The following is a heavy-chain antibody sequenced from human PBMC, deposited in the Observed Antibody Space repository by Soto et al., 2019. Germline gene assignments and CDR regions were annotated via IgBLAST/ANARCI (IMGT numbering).Heavy chain of an antibody. V-gene: IGHV4-31*03. Sequence: QEQLQESGPGLVKPSQNLSLTCTVSSGFISSGGYYWSWVRQHPGKGLEWVGTIDYTGSAYYNPSLNSRVTISVDTSKNQFSLRLSSVTAADTAVYYCARRGPQFGSLFPYYGFDVW. D-gene: IGHD2-21*01. CDR1: SGFISSGGYY. CDR2: IDYTGSA. J-gene: IGHJ6*01. CDR3: ARRGPQFGSLFPYYGFDV.